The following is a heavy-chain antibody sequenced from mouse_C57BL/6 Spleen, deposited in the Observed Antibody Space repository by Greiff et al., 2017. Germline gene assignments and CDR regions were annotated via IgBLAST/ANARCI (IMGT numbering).Heavy chain of an antibody. Sequence: QVQLQQPGAELVRPGSSVKLSCKASGYTFTSYWMDWVKQRPGQGLEWIGNIYPSDSETHYNQKFKDKATLTVDKSSSKAYMQLSSLTSEDSAVYYCARPHWDVGGFAYWGQGTLVTVSA. J-gene: IGHJ3*01. CDR2: IYPSDSET. CDR1: GYTFTSYW. V-gene: IGHV1-61*01. D-gene: IGHD4-1*01. CDR3: ARPHWDVGGFAY.